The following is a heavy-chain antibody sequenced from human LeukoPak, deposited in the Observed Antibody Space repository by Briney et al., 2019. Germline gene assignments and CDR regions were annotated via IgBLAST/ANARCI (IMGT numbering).Heavy chain of an antibody. J-gene: IGHJ4*02. CDR2: IYHSGST. V-gene: IGHV4-4*02. Sequence: SETLSLTCAVSGGSISSSNWWSWVRQPPGKGLEWIGEIYHSGSTNYNPSLKSRVTISVDKSKNQFSLKLSSVTAADTAVYYCARDQDSLYSGYFDYWGQGTLVTVSS. CDR1: GGSISSSNW. CDR3: ARDQDSLYSGYFDY. D-gene: IGHD1-26*01.